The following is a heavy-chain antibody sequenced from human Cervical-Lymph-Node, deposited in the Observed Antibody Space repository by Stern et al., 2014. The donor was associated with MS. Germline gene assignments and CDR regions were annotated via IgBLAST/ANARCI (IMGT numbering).Heavy chain of an antibody. CDR2: IYTSGAT. Sequence: VQLVESGPGLVKPSETLSLSCTVSVGSISDYYWNWIRQPAGKGLEWIGGIYTSGATNYNPSLKSRVTMSVDTPKNQFSLKLTSLSAADTAVYYCARQTSVTSSLNFYYGMDVWGQGTTVTVSS. CDR3: ARQTSVTSSLNFYYGMDV. J-gene: IGHJ6*02. D-gene: IGHD4-17*01. CDR1: VGSISDYY. V-gene: IGHV4-4*07.